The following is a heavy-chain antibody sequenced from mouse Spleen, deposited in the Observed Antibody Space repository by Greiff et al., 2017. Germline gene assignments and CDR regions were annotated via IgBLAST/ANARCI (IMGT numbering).Heavy chain of an antibody. V-gene: IGHV1-22*01. Sequence: EVQLQQSGPELVKPGASVKMSCKASGYTFTDYNMHWVKQSHGKSLEWIGYINPNNGGTSYNQKFKGKATLTVNKSSSTAYMELRSLTSEDSAVYYCARGAPITTVVATNFDYWGQGTTLTVSS. D-gene: IGHD1-1*01. CDR1: GYTFTDYN. J-gene: IGHJ2*01. CDR3: ARGAPITTVVATNFDY. CDR2: INPNNGGT.